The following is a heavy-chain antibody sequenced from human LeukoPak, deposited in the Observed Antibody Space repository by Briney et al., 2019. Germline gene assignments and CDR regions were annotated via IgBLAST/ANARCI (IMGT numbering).Heavy chain of an antibody. D-gene: IGHD3-10*01. Sequence: GGSLRLSCAASGFTFSTSGMHWVRQAPGKGLEWVAFIRYDGGNTYYADSVKGRFTISRDNSKNTVFLQMNSLRAEDAALYYCASDARRSGTYSNYFDYWGQGTLVTVSS. V-gene: IGHV3-30*02. CDR3: ASDARRSGTYSNYFDY. CDR1: GFTFSTSG. J-gene: IGHJ4*02. CDR2: IRYDGGNT.